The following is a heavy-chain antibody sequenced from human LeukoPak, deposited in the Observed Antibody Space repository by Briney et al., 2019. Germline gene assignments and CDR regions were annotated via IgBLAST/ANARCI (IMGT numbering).Heavy chain of an antibody. Sequence: GGSLRLSCAASGFTFSSYAIHWVRRAPGKGLGYVSGISYDGTGTYYANSVKGRFTISRDNSRNTLCLQMGSLRAEDMAVYYCARVGASGWFAYWGQGTLVTVSS. D-gene: IGHD6-19*01. CDR1: GFTFSSYA. CDR3: ARVGASGWFAY. CDR2: ISYDGTGT. J-gene: IGHJ5*01. V-gene: IGHV3-64*01.